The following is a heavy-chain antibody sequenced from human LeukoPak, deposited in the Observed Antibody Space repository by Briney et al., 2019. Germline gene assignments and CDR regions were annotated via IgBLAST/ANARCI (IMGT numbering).Heavy chain of an antibody. CDR3: ARHPMGAAARNSKLNWFDP. Sequence: PSETLSLTCTVSGGSISSSSYYWGWIRQPPGKGLEWIGSIYYSGSTYYNPSLKSRVTISVDTSKNQFSVKLSSVTAADTAVYYCARHPMGAAARNSKLNWFDPWGQGTLVTVSS. CDR1: GGSISSSSYY. V-gene: IGHV4-39*01. CDR2: IYYSGST. J-gene: IGHJ5*02. D-gene: IGHD6-13*01.